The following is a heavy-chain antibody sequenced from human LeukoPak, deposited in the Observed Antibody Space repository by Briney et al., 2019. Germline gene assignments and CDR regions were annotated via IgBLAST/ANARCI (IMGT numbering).Heavy chain of an antibody. CDR1: GYMFTGYY. D-gene: IGHD6-6*01. J-gene: IGHJ5*02. Sequence: ASVTVSCKASGYMFTGYYLHWVRQAPGQGLEWMGWINPNSGGTIYAQTFQGRVTMTGDTSITTAYMELSSLRSDDTAVYYCAKEGELVRRYNGVNWFDPWGQGTLVTVSS. V-gene: IGHV1-2*02. CDR2: INPNSGGT. CDR3: AKEGELVRRYNGVNWFDP.